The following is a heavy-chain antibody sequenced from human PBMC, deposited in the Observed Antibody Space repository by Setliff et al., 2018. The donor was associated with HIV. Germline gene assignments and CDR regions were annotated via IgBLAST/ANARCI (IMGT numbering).Heavy chain of an antibody. CDR3: ARAQFYYASGSFYPSDYHYYMDV. CDR1: GYAFTSYH. Sequence: GASVKVSCKASGYAFTSYHINWARQATGQGLEWMGWMNPNSGNTGYAQKFQGRVTMTRNTSVNTAYMELSSLRSEDTAVYYCARAQFYYASGSFYPSDYHYYMDVWGKGTTVTVSS. V-gene: IGHV1-8*02. D-gene: IGHD3-10*01. CDR2: MNPNSGNT. J-gene: IGHJ6*03.